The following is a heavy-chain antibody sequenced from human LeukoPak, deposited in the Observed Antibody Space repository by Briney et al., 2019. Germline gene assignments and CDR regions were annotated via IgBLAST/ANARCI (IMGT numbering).Heavy chain of an antibody. CDR1: GGSFSGYY. V-gene: IGHV4-34*01. Sequence: PSETLSLTCAVYGGSFSGYYWSWIRQPPGKGLEWIGEINHSGSTNYNPSLKSRVTISVDTSKNQFSLKLSSVTAADTVVYYCARAHVYYGMDVWGQGTTVTVSS. CDR2: INHSGST. CDR3: ARAHVYYGMDV. J-gene: IGHJ6*02.